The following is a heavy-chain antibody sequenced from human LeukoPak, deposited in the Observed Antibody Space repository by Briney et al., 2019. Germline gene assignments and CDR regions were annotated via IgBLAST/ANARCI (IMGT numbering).Heavy chain of an antibody. V-gene: IGHV3-48*02. J-gene: IGHJ4*02. CDR1: GFTFSSYG. D-gene: IGHD5-18*01. Sequence: GGSLRLSCAASGFTFSSYGMTWVRQAPGKGLERVSYIRSSSSTMYYADSVKGRFTISRDNAKSSLYLQMSSLRDEDTAVYYCARARGYNHGPQDYYFDYWGQGTLVTVPS. CDR3: ARARGYNHGPQDYYFDY. CDR2: IRSSSSTM.